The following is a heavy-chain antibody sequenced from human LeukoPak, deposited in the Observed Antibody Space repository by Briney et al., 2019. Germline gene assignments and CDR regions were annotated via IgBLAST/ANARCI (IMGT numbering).Heavy chain of an antibody. D-gene: IGHD3-22*01. J-gene: IGHJ4*02. CDR2: ISSSSSYI. CDR3: ARGLFRYYDSSGYQDY. Sequence: GGSLRLSCAASGFTFSSYSMNWVRQAPGKGLEWVSSISSSSSYIYYADSVKGRFTISRDNAKNSLYLQMYSLRAEDTAVYYCARGLFRYYDSSGYQDYWGQGTLVTVSS. V-gene: IGHV3-21*01. CDR1: GFTFSSYS.